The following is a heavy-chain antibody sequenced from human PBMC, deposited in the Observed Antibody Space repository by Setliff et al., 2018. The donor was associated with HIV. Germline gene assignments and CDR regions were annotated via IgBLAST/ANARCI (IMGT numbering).Heavy chain of an antibody. CDR3: ARGRSSWLGYWGGTSWFDL. D-gene: IGHD6-13*01. CDR1: GYTFTSYA. V-gene: IGHV7-4-1*02. J-gene: IGHJ5*02. CDR2: INTDTGHP. Sequence: ASVKVSCKASGYTFTSYAMNWVRQAPGQGLEWMGWINTDTGHPTYAQGFTGRFVFSLDTSVSTAYLQISSLKAEDTAVFYCARGRSSWLGYWGGTSWFDLWGQGTLVTAPQ.